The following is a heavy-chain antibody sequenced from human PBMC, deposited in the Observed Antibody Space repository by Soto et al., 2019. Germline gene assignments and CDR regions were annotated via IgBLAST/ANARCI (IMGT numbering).Heavy chain of an antibody. D-gene: IGHD3-10*01. Sequence: EVQLVESGGGLVKPGGSLRLSCAASGFTFSNAWMSWVRQAPGKGLEWVARIKRKTDGGTTDYAAPVKGRFTISRDDSKNTMYLQMNSMKTEGTAVYYCTTDPSYYYGAGRKGGYYYYYYGMDVWGQGTTVTVSS. V-gene: IGHV3-15*01. J-gene: IGHJ6*02. CDR2: IKRKTDGGTT. CDR1: GFTFSNAW. CDR3: TTDPSYYYGAGRKGGYYYYYYGMDV.